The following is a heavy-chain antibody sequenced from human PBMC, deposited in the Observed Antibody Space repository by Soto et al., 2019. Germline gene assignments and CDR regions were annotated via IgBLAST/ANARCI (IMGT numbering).Heavy chain of an antibody. CDR2: TYWDDDN. CDR1: GFSLTTYGVG. CDR3: AHRVTLMSTWNFGAFDF. Sequence: QITLKESGPTLVKPTQNLTLTCSFSGFSLTTYGVGEGWVRQPPGKALEWLAFTYWDDDNRYNPSLKSRLSTTKDTSKNQVVLTMTNMDPADTATYLCAHRVTLMSTWNFGAFDFWGQGTLVTVPS. D-gene: IGHD1-1*01. V-gene: IGHV2-5*02. J-gene: IGHJ3*01.